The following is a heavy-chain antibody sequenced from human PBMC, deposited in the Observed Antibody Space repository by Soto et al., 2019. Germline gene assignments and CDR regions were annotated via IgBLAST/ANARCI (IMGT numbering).Heavy chain of an antibody. Sequence: PSETLSLTCAVSGGSISSGGYSWSWIRQPPGKGLEWIGYIYYSGSTYCNPSLKSRVTISVDTSKNQFSLKLSSVTAADTAVYYCARVCGGDCHYGMDVWGQGTTVTVSS. D-gene: IGHD2-21*02. CDR1: GGSISSGGYS. V-gene: IGHV4-31*11. CDR3: ARVCGGDCHYGMDV. CDR2: IYYSGST. J-gene: IGHJ6*02.